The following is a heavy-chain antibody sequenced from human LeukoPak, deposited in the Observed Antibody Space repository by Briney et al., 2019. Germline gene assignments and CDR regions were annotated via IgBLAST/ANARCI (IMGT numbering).Heavy chain of an antibody. J-gene: IGHJ2*01. CDR2: IGSSGSGGNT. Sequence: GGSLRLSCVASGVTLSNYAMSWARQAPGKGLEWVSGIGSSGSGGNTYYADSVKDRFTISRDSSRNTLFLHMNTLRAEDTAIYYCAKDRTVGASYWYFDLWGRGTLVTVSS. CDR3: AKDRTVGASYWYFDL. V-gene: IGHV3-23*01. D-gene: IGHD1-26*01. CDR1: GVTLSNYA.